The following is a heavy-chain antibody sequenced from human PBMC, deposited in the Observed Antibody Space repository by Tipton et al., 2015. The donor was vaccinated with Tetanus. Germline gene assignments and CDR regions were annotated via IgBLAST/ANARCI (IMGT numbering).Heavy chain of an antibody. D-gene: IGHD2-21*02. CDR3: ARTASYCGGDCALFDC. J-gene: IGHJ4*02. Sequence: QSGPEVKKPGSSVKVSCKASGGTFSSYAISWVRQAPGQGLEWMGGIIPIFGTANYAQKFQGRVTITADESTSTAYMELSSLRSEDTAVYYCARTASYCGGDCALFDCWGQGTLVTVSS. V-gene: IGHV1-69*01. CDR2: IIPIFGTA. CDR1: GGTFSSYA.